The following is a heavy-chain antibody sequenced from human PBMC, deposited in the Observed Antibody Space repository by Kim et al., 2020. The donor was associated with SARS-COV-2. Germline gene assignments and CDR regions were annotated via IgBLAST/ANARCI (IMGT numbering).Heavy chain of an antibody. CDR2: RAYEGSKK. CDR1: GFTFSSYA. D-gene: IGHD1-26*01. CDR3: ARPYVWSYYYFDY. J-gene: IGHJ4*02. Sequence: GWSLRLSCAASGFTFSSYAMHWVRQAKGKGREGGEGRAYEGSKKYEAESVKGRFTISRDNSKNTLYLQMNSLRAEDTAVYYCARPYVWSYYYFDYWCQVT. V-gene: IGHV3-30-3*01.